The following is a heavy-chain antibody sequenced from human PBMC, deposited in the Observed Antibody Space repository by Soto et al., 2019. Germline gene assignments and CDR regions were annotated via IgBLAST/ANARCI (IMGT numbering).Heavy chain of an antibody. CDR3: VRDTYYGSTYYASGSYNYFDY. CDR1: GYPFTSYC. V-gene: IGHV1-46*01. J-gene: IGHJ4*01. Sequence: ASVKVSCKASGYPFTSYCIHWVRQAPGQGLEWMGIINPSGGSTNYAQKFQGRVTMTRDTSTSAVYMELSSLRSEDTAVYYCVRDTYYGSTYYASGSYNYFDYWGHGTLVTVSS. D-gene: IGHD3-10*01. CDR2: INPSGGST.